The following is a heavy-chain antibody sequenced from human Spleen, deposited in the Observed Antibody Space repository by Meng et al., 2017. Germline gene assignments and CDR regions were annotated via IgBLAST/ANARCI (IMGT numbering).Heavy chain of an antibody. CDR3: ARGDPFCSGGSCQTYYYYGMDV. V-gene: IGHV1-8*03. CDR2: MNPDSGNT. CDR1: GYTFTSYD. Sequence: ASVKVSCKASGYTFTSYDINWVRQATGQGLEWMGWMNPDSGNTGYAQKFQGRVTITTDTSTSTAYMELRSLRSDDTAVYYCARGDPFCSGGSCQTYYYYGMDVWGQGTTVTVSS. J-gene: IGHJ6*02. D-gene: IGHD2-15*01.